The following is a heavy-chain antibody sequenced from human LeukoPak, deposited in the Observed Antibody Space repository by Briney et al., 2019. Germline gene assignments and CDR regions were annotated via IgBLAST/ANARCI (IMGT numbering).Heavy chain of an antibody. J-gene: IGHJ4*02. Sequence: GASVKVSCTPSGYTFASYDINWVRQAPGQGLEWMGWMNPNSGNTGYAQKFQGRVTMTRNTSISTAYMELSSLRSEDTAVYYCARGRTHYDYVWGSYQGPNDYWGQGTLVTVSS. CDR1: GYTFASYD. D-gene: IGHD3-16*02. CDR3: ARGRTHYDYVWGSYQGPNDY. V-gene: IGHV1-8*01. CDR2: MNPNSGNT.